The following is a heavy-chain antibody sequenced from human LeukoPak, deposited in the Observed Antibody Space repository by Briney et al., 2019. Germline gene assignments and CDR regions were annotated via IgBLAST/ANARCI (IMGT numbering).Heavy chain of an antibody. CDR1: GFGLGSYN. CDR2: ISFNGNDK. Sequence: SGGSLRLSCAASGFGLGSYNMYWVRQAPGKGLEGVTLISFNGNDKKYADSVKGRFTVSRDNSRNTVFLQMNSLRPEDTALYYCARVYGGEIDYWGQGTQVTVSS. D-gene: IGHD2-8*01. J-gene: IGHJ4*02. CDR3: ARVYGGEIDY. V-gene: IGHV3-30*03.